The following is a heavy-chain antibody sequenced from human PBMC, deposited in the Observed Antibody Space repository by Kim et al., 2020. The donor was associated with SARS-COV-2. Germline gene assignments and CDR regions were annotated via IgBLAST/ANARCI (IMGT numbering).Heavy chain of an antibody. J-gene: IGHJ5*02. D-gene: IGHD6-13*01. Sequence: SETLSLTCAVYGGSFSGYYWSWIRQPPGKGLEWIGEINHSGSTNYNPSLKSRVTISVDTSKNQFSLKLSSVTAADTAVYYCARVRGPSSSWYVKRDNWFDPWGQGTLVTVSS. V-gene: IGHV4-34*01. CDR2: INHSGST. CDR1: GGSFSGYY. CDR3: ARVRGPSSSWYVKRDNWFDP.